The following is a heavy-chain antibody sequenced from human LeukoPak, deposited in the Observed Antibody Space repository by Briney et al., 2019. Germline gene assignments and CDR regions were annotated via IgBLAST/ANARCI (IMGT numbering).Heavy chain of an antibody. CDR3: VKQVSYSSGSHFDY. CDR2: IWNDGSNK. CDR1: GFTFSSYG. J-gene: IGHJ4*02. D-gene: IGHD3-10*01. Sequence: GGSLRLSCAASGFTFSSYGMHWVRQAPGRGLEWVAVIWNDGSNKYYADSVKGRFTISRDNSKNTLYLQMNSLRAEDSAIYYCVKQVSYSSGSHFDYWGQGTLVTVSS. V-gene: IGHV3-33*06.